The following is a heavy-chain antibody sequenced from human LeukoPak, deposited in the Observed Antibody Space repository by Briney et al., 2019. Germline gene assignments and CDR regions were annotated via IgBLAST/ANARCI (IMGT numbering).Heavy chain of an antibody. J-gene: IGHJ6*03. Sequence: ASVKVSCKASGYTFTSCDINWVRQATGQGLEWMGWMNPNSGNTGYAQKFQGRVTMTRNTSISTAYMELSSLRSEDTAVYYCASQDPLAGTDYYYYMDVWGKGTTVTVSS. V-gene: IGHV1-8*01. CDR2: MNPNSGNT. CDR3: ASQDPLAGTDYYYYMDV. D-gene: IGHD6-19*01. CDR1: GYTFTSCD.